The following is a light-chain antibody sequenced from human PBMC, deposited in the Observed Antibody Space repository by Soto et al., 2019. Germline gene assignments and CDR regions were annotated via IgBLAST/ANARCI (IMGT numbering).Light chain of an antibody. V-gene: IGKV3-15*01. CDR3: QQYNNWPPWT. J-gene: IGKJ1*01. CDR2: GAS. CDR1: QSVSSN. Sequence: EIVMTQSPATLSVSPEERATLSCRASQSVSSNLAWYQQKPGQAPRLLIYGASTRATGIPARFSGSGSGTEFTLTISSLQSEDFAVYHCQQYNNWPPWTFGQGTKVEIK.